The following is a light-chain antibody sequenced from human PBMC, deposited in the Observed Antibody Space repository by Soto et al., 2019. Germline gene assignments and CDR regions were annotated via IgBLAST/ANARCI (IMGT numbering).Light chain of an antibody. CDR2: DDS. V-gene: IGLV3-21*02. CDR1: NIGSKS. J-gene: IGLJ1*01. Sequence: SYELTQSSWVSVAPGQTARITCGGNNIGSKSVHWYQQKPGQAPVLVVHDDSNRPSGIPERFSGSNSGNTATLSISRVEAGDEADYYWQVWDTSGDLGVFGTGTQLTVL. CDR3: QVWDTSGDLGV.